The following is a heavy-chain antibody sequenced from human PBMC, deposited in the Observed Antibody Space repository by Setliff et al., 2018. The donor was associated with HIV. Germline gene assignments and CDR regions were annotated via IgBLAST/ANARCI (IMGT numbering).Heavy chain of an antibody. Sequence: SETLSLTCTVSGGSINTRNNYWGWIRQPPGLGLEWIGSMYYSGTTYHSPTLKSRVSMSMDTSRNQFSLKLSSVTAADTAIYYWARDQWGVEMATMNYYYYYMDVWGKGTTVTVSS. CDR1: GGSINTRNNY. D-gene: IGHD3-10*01. CDR3: ARDQWGVEMATMNYYYYYMDV. J-gene: IGHJ6*03. CDR2: MYYSGTT. V-gene: IGHV4-39*02.